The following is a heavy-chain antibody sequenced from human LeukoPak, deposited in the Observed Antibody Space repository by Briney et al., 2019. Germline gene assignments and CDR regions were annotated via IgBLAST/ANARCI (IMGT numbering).Heavy chain of an antibody. CDR2: IYHTGST. CDR3: ATYSSSSKHYFDH. D-gene: IGHD6-6*01. J-gene: IGHJ4*02. V-gene: IGHV4-30-2*01. Sequence: SSETLSLTCTVSGGSISSDEYYWTWIRQPPGEGLEWIGYIYHTGSTYYNPSLKSRVTISVDKSKSQFSLKLTSVIAADTAVYYCATYSSSSKHYFDHRGQGTLVTVSS. CDR1: GGSISSDEYY.